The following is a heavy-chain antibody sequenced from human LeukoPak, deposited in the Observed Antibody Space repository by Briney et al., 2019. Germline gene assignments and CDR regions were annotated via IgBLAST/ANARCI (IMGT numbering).Heavy chain of an antibody. CDR3: ATSTEGIGYCSGGSCYPLRYNWFDP. CDR1: GYTFTGYY. V-gene: IGHV1-2*02. D-gene: IGHD2-15*01. CDR2: INPNSGGT. Sequence: ASVKVSCKASGYTFTGYYMHWVRQAPGQGLEWMGWINPNSGGTIYAQKFQGRVTMTEDTSTDTAYMELSSLRSEDTAVYYCATSTEGIGYCSGGSCYPLRYNWFDPWGQGTLVTVSS. J-gene: IGHJ5*02.